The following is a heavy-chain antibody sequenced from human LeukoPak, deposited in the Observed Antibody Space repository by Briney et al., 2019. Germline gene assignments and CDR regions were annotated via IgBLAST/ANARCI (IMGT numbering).Heavy chain of an antibody. CDR3: ARDLGPCSSTSCPQDY. Sequence: VASVKVSCKASGYTFTGYYMHWVRQAPGQGLEWMGWINPNSGGTNYAQKFQGRVTMTRDTSTSTAYMELSRLRSDDTAVYYCARDLGPCSSTSCPQDYWGQGTLVTVSS. J-gene: IGHJ4*02. CDR1: GYTFTGYY. CDR2: INPNSGGT. V-gene: IGHV1-2*02. D-gene: IGHD2-2*01.